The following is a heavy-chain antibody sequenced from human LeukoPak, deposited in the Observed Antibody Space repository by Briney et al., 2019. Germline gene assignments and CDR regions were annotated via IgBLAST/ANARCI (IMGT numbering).Heavy chain of an antibody. Sequence: GGSLRLSCAASGFTFSSYAMHWVRQAPGKGLEWVAVISYDGSNKYYADSVKGRFTISRDNSKNTLYLQMNSLRAEDTAVYYCARDSGTGVLLMVYAIPQGSFDYWGQGTLVTVSS. CDR1: GFTFSSYA. J-gene: IGHJ4*02. CDR3: ARDSGTGVLLMVYAIPQGSFDY. V-gene: IGHV3-30*04. CDR2: ISYDGSNK. D-gene: IGHD2-8*01.